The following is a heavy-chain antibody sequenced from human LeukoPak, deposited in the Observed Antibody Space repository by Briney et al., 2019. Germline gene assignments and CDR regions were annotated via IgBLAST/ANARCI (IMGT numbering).Heavy chain of an antibody. J-gene: IGHJ3*02. CDR2: TYYSGNT. CDR1: GGSISSYY. CDR3: ARSAIDAFDI. V-gene: IGHV4-59*08. Sequence: PSETLSFTCTVSGGSISSYYWSWIRQPPGKGLEWIGYTYYSGNTDSNPSLKSRVTISVDTSKNQFSLKLSSVTAADAAVYYCARSAIDAFDIWGQGTMVTVCS. D-gene: IGHD6-25*01.